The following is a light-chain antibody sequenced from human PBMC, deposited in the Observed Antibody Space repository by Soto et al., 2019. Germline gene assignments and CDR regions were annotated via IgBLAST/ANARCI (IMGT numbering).Light chain of an antibody. CDR1: QSVSANN. CDR2: SAS. V-gene: IGKV3-20*01. CDR3: QQSGSSPRT. J-gene: IGKJ1*01. Sequence: ETVLTQSPGPLSLSPGERATLSCRASQSVSANNLGWYQQKDGQAPKLLIYSASSRATGTPDRFSGRGSGTDFTRTIRRLEPEDLAVYYCQQSGSSPRTFGRGTKVEIK.